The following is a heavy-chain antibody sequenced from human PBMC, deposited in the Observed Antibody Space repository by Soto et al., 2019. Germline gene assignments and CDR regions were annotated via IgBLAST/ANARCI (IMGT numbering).Heavy chain of an antibody. CDR2: ISAYNGNT. J-gene: IGHJ5*02. Sequence: ASVKVSCKASGYTFTSYGISWVRQAPGQGLEWMGWISAYNGNTNYAQKLQGRVTMTTDTSTSTAYMELRSLRSDDTAVYYCARDGPYCGGDCSQKDGVWFDPWGQGTLVTVSS. CDR3: ARDGPYCGGDCSQKDGVWFDP. D-gene: IGHD2-21*01. CDR1: GYTFTSYG. V-gene: IGHV1-18*01.